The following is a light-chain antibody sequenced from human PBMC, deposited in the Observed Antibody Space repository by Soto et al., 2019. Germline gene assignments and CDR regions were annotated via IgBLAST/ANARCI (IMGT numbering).Light chain of an antibody. CDR3: QQRSNWPPTWT. CDR2: DAS. J-gene: IGKJ1*01. CDR1: QSVSRY. V-gene: IGKV3-11*01. Sequence: EIVLTQSPATLSLSPGERATLSCRASQSVSRYLAWYQHKHGQAPRLLIYDASKRATGIPARFSGSGSGTDFTLTISSLEPEDFAVYYCQQRSNWPPTWTFGQGTSVEIK.